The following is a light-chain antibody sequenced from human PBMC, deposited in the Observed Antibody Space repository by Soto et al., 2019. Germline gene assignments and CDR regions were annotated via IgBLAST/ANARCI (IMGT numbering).Light chain of an antibody. V-gene: IGLV2-23*03. J-gene: IGLJ2*01. CDR1: RSDVGTYNI. CDR3: CSSASSLPFGVV. Sequence: QSALTQPASVSGSPGQSITISCTGPRSDVGTYNIVSWYQQHPDKVPKLMIYEGSKRPSGVSNRFSGSKSGNTASLTISGLQADDEADYYCCSSASSLPFGVVFGGGTKLTVL. CDR2: EGS.